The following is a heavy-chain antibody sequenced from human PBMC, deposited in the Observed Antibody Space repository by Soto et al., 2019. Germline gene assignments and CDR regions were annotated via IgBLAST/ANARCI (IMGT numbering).Heavy chain of an antibody. V-gene: IGHV3-9*01. CDR3: AKDISPQWLVESVYYYYMDV. Sequence: GGSLRLSCAASGFTFDDYAMHWVRQAPGKGLEWVSGISWNSGSIGYADSVKGRFTISRDNAKNSLYLQMNSLRAEDTTLYYCAKDISPQWLVESVYYYYMDVWGKGTTVTVSS. D-gene: IGHD6-19*01. CDR2: ISWNSGSI. J-gene: IGHJ6*03. CDR1: GFTFDDYA.